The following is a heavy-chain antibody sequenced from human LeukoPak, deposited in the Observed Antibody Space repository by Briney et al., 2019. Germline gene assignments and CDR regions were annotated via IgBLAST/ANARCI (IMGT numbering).Heavy chain of an antibody. V-gene: IGHV4-34*01. CDR1: GFTFSNYS. Sequence: LRLSRAASGFTFSNYSMKWVRQPPGEGREWIGESNESGSTNYNPSPKSRVTISIDTSKNHFSLKLSSVTAADTAIYYCARLRSGGQVAGVYFDSWGQGTLVTVSS. CDR2: SNESGST. CDR3: ARLRSGGQVAGVYFDS. J-gene: IGHJ4*02. D-gene: IGHD6-19*01.